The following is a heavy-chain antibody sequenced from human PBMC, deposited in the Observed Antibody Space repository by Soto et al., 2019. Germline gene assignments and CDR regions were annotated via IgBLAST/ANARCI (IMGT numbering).Heavy chain of an antibody. V-gene: IGHV3-23*01. CDR1: GFTFRSYA. CDR3: ARGLIWKAAYFDY. D-gene: IGHD1-1*01. J-gene: IGHJ4*02. Sequence: EVQLLEAGGGLVQPGGSLRLSCTASGFTFRSYAMTWVRQAPGKGLEWVSAIAGSGGDTYYADSVKGRFTISRDNSKNTLYREMNSLRAEDTGVYYCARGLIWKAAYFDYWGQGALVTVSS. CDR2: IAGSGGDT.